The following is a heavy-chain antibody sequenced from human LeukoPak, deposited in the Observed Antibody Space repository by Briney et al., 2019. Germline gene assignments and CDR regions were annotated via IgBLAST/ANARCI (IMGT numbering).Heavy chain of an antibody. CDR2: ISYDGSNK. Sequence: QSGRSLRLSCAASGFTFSSYAMHWVRQAPGKGLEWVAVISYDGSNKYYADSVKGRFTISRDNSKNTLYLQMNSLRAEDTAVYYCARVSGSSSWYVPIDYWGQGTLVTVSS. CDR1: GFTFSSYA. V-gene: IGHV3-30*04. D-gene: IGHD6-13*01. CDR3: ARVSGSSSWYVPIDY. J-gene: IGHJ4*02.